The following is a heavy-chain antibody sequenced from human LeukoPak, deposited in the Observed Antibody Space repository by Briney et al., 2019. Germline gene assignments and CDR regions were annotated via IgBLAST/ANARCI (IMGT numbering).Heavy chain of an antibody. CDR2: IYDSGST. Sequence: SETLSLTCTVSGCSIRSSYYYWGWIRQPPGKGLEWIGSIYDSGSTYYNPSLKSRVTISVDTSKNQFSLKLNSVTAADTAVYYCARGLTSMPPGGYWGQGTLVTVSS. CDR3: ARGLTSMPPGGY. CDR1: GCSIRSSYYY. D-gene: IGHD2/OR15-2a*01. J-gene: IGHJ4*02. V-gene: IGHV4-39*01.